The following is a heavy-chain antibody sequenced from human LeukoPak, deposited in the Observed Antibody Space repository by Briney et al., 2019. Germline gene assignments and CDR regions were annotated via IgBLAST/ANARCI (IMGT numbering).Heavy chain of an antibody. CDR2: IWYDGSNK. J-gene: IGHJ4*02. Sequence: PGRSLRLSCAASGFTFSSYGMHWVRQAPGKGLEWVAVIWYDGSNKYYADSVKGRFTIPRDNSKNTLHLQMNSLRAEDTAVYYCAKDRRGGSYLDYWGQGTLVTVSS. CDR3: AKDRRGGSYLDY. D-gene: IGHD1-26*01. V-gene: IGHV3-33*06. CDR1: GFTFSSYG.